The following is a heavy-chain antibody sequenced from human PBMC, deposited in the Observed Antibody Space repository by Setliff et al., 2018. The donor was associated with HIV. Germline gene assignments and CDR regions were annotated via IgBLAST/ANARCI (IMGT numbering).Heavy chain of an antibody. CDR2: IYYSGST. Sequence: SETLSLTCTVSGGSISSGSYYWGWIRQPPGKGLEWIGSIYYSGSTYYNPSLKSRVTISVDTSKNQSSLKLSSVTAADTAVYYCARHGLLWFGAGYNWFDPWGQGTLVTVSS. CDR3: ARHGLLWFGAGYNWFDP. J-gene: IGHJ5*02. V-gene: IGHV4-39*01. D-gene: IGHD3-10*01. CDR1: GGSISSGSYY.